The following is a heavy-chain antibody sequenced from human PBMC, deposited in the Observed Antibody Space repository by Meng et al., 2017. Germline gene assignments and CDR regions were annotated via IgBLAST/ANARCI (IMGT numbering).Heavy chain of an antibody. CDR3: AGRGGHDAFDI. V-gene: IGHV1-69*06. CDR2: IIPIFGTA. CDR1: GGTFSSYA. D-gene: IGHD1-26*01. J-gene: IGHJ3*02. Sequence: SVKVSCKASGGTFSSYAISWVRQAPGQGLEWMGGIIPIFGTANYAQKFQGRVTITADKSTSTAYMELSSLRSEDAAVYYCAGRGGHDAFDIWGQGTMVTVSS.